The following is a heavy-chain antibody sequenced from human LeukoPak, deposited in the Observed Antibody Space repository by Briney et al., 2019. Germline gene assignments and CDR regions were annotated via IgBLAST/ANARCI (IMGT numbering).Heavy chain of an antibody. J-gene: IGHJ4*02. CDR3: ARKSVAEAGIVLDY. CDR2: VGSVASGGT. V-gene: IGHV3-23*01. CDR1: GGSFSGYY. D-gene: IGHD6-19*01. Sequence: ETLSLTCAVYGGSFSGYYWSWVRQAPGKGLEWVSGVGSVASGGTFYADSVKGRFTISRDTSKNTLYLQMNSLRAEDTAVYYCARKSVAEAGIVLDYWGPGTLVTVSS.